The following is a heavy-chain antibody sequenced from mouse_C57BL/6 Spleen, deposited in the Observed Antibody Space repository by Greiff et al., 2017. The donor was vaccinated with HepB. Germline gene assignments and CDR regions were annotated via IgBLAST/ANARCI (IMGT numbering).Heavy chain of an antibody. J-gene: IGHJ4*01. CDR2: IWSDGST. V-gene: IGHV2-6-1*01. CDR3: ARHRSTGTDYAMDY. Sequence: VQGVESGPGLVAPSQSLSITCTVSGFSLTSYGVHWVRQPPGKGLEWLVVIWSDGSTTYNSALKSRLSISKDNSKSQVFLKMNSLQTDDTAMYYCARHRSTGTDYAMDYWGQGTSVTVSS. CDR1: GFSLTSYG. D-gene: IGHD4-1*02.